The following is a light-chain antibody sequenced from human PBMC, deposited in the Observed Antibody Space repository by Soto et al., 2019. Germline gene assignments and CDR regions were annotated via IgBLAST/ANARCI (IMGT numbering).Light chain of an antibody. J-gene: IGKJ1*01. CDR3: QQYGSSGT. V-gene: IGKV3-15*01. Sequence: EILMTQSPSTLSVSPGERATLSCRASQRISSNLAWFQQKPGQAPRLLIYGASTRATGIPARFTGSGSGAEFTLTISRMEPEDFAVYYCQQYGSSGTFGQGTKVDI. CDR2: GAS. CDR1: QRISSN.